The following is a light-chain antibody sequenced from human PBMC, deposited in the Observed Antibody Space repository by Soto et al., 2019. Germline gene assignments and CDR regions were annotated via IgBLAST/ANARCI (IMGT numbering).Light chain of an antibody. V-gene: IGKV3-20*01. CDR3: QQYGSSPWT. CDR1: QSASSRY. CDR2: GAS. Sequence: EIVLTQSPGTLSLSPGERATLSCRAGQSASSRYLAWYQQKPGQAPRLLIYGASSRATGIPDRFSGSGSGTEFTLIISRLEPEDFAVYYCQQYGSSPWTFGQGTKVEIK. J-gene: IGKJ1*01.